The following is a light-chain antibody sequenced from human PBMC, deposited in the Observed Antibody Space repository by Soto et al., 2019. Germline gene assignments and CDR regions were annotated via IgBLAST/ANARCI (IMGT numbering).Light chain of an antibody. CDR3: SSYTSATTYV. J-gene: IGLJ1*01. CDR2: DVS. V-gene: IGLV2-14*03. CDR1: SSDVGAYNY. Sequence: QSVLTRPASVSGSPGQSITISCTGTSSDVGAYNYDSWYQQHHPGEAPKLIIYDVSHRPSGVSNRFSGSKSGNTASLTISGLQTEDEADYYCSSYTSATTYVFGTGSKVTVL.